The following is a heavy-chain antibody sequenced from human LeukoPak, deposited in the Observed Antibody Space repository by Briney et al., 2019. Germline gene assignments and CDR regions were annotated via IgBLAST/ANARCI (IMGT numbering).Heavy chain of an antibody. V-gene: IGHV4-59*01. CDR2: IYFSGST. D-gene: IGHD2-8*01. Sequence: ETLSLTCTVSGGSISSYYWSWIRQPPGKGLEWIGYIYFSGSTNYNPALKSRVTISVDTSKNQFSLKLSSVTAADTAVYYCARVPLMVYADAEGYDAFDIWGQGTMVTVSS. CDR3: ARVPLMVYADAEGYDAFDI. J-gene: IGHJ3*02. CDR1: GGSISSYY.